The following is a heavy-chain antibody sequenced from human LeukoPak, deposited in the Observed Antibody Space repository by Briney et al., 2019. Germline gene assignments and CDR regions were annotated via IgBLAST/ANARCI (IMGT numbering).Heavy chain of an antibody. Sequence: GGSLRLSCAASGFTFSSYEMNWVRQAPGKGLEWVSYISSSGSTIYYADSVKGRFTISRDNAKNSLYLQMNSLRAEDTAVYYCARGSEYSSGWYEGDNWFDPWGQRTLVTVSS. V-gene: IGHV3-48*03. CDR1: GFTFSSYE. J-gene: IGHJ5*02. CDR2: ISSSGSTI. D-gene: IGHD6-19*01. CDR3: ARGSEYSSGWYEGDNWFDP.